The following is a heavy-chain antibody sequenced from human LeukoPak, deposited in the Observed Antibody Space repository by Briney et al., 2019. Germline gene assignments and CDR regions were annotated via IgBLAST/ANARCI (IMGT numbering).Heavy chain of an antibody. CDR3: AKDGSRFGNYMDV. J-gene: IGHJ6*03. CDR2: IRYDGSNK. D-gene: IGHD3-3*01. Sequence: GGSLRLSCAASGFTFSSYGMHWVRQAPGKGLEWVAFIRYDGSNKYYADSVKGRFTISRDNSKSTLYLQMNSLRAEDTAVYYCAKDGSRFGNYMDVWGKGTTVTVSS. V-gene: IGHV3-30*02. CDR1: GFTFSSYG.